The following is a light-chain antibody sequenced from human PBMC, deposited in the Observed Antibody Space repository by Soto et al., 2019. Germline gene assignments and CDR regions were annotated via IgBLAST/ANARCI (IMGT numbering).Light chain of an antibody. CDR2: QAS. Sequence: DIQMTPSPSTLSASVVYRVTITCLASQSIGRRLAWYQQRPGKAPNLLIFQASTLHSGVPSRFSGSGSGTEFTLTISSLQPDDFATYYCQQSYSTPGLTCGGGTRGDIK. CDR3: QQSYSTPGLT. J-gene: IGKJ4*01. V-gene: IGKV1-5*03. CDR1: QSIGRR.